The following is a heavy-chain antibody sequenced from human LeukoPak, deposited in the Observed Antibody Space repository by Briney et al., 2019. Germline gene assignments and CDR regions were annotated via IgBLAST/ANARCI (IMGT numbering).Heavy chain of an antibody. CDR2: IRGDAGDK. CDR1: GFTFSRYW. J-gene: IGHJ4*02. D-gene: IGHD2-15*01. V-gene: IGHV3-7*01. CDR3: ARDVRGALDF. Sequence: GGSLRLSCAASGFTFSRYWMAWVRQAPGKGLEWVANIRGDAGDKGSADSVKGRFTISRDNGKNSLYLQMNSLTVEDTAVYYCARDVRGALDFWGQGTLVVVSS.